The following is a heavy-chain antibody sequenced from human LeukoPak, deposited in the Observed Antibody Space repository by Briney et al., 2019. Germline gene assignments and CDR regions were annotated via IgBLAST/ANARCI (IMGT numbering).Heavy chain of an antibody. V-gene: IGHV6-1*01. D-gene: IGHD5-12*01. CDR1: GDSVSSNSAA. CDR2: TYYRSKWYN. Sequence: SQTLSLTCAISGDSVSSNSAAWNWIRQSPSRGLEWLGRTYYRSKWYNDYAVSVKSRITINPDTSENQFSLQLNSVTPEDTAVYYCAKEVRRGYAGYDWGGVDYWGQGTLVTVSS. CDR3: AKEVRRGYAGYDWGGVDY. J-gene: IGHJ4*02.